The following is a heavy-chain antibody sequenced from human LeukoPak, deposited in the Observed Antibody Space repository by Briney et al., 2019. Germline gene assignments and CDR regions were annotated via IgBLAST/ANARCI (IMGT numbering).Heavy chain of an antibody. CDR1: GGSISSYY. Sequence: SETLSLTCTVPGGSISSYYWSWLRQPPGKGLEWIGYIYYSGSTNYNPSLKSRVTISVDTSKNQFSLKLSSVTAADTAVYYCARIYDSSGHDAFDIWGQGTMVTVSS. CDR2: IYYSGST. D-gene: IGHD3-22*01. V-gene: IGHV4-59*01. J-gene: IGHJ3*02. CDR3: ARIYDSSGHDAFDI.